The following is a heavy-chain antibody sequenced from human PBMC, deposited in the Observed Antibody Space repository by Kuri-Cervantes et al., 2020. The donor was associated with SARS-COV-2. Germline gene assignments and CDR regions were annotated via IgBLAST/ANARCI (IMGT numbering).Heavy chain of an antibody. CDR1: GFTFSDYY. D-gene: IGHD3-3*01. CDR2: ISSSSSTI. CDR3: ASETNDFWGGYYPAVKGWFDP. V-gene: IGHV3-11*04. J-gene: IGHJ5*02. Sequence: GGSLRLSCAASGFTFSDYYMSWIRQAPGKGLEWVSYISSSSSTIYYADSVKGRFTISRDNAKNSLYLQMNSLRAEDTAVYYCASETNDFWGGYYPAVKGWFDPWGQGTLVTVSS.